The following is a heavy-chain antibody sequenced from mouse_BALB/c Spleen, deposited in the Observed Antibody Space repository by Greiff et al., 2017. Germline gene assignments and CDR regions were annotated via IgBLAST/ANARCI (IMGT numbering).Heavy chain of an antibody. J-gene: IGHJ2*01. V-gene: IGHV7-3*02. Sequence: EVQLVESGGGLVQPGGSLRLSCATSGFTFTDYYMSWVRQPPGKALEWLGFIRNKANGYTTEYSASVKGRFTISRDNSQSILYLQMNTLRAEDSATYYCARASSAFFDYWGQGTTLTVSS. CDR1: GFTFTDYY. CDR3: ARASSAFFDY. CDR2: IRNKANGYTT. D-gene: IGHD6-1*01.